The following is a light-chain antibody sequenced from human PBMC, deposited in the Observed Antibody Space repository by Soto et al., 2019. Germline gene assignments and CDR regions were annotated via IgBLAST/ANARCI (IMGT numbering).Light chain of an antibody. CDR2: DVS. CDR3: SSYTTSNTRQIV. J-gene: IGLJ1*01. Sequence: QSALTQPASVSGSPGQSITISCNGTSSDVGGYNYVSWYQHHPGKAPKLIIYDVSNRPSGVSIRFSGSKSDNTASLTISGLQPEDEADYHCSSYTTSNTRQIVFGTGTKLTVL. CDR1: SSDVGGYNY. V-gene: IGLV2-14*03.